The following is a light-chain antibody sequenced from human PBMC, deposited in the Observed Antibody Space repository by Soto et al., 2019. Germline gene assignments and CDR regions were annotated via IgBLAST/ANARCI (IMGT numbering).Light chain of an antibody. CDR3: QAWDSV. J-gene: IGLJ2*01. CDR2: QDS. V-gene: IGLV3-1*01. CDR1: KLGDKY. Sequence: SYELTQPPSVSVSPGQTASITCSGGKLGDKYACWYQQKPGQSPVLVIYQDSKRPSGIPERFSGSNSGNTATLTISGTQAMDEADYYCQAWDSVFGGGTQLTVL.